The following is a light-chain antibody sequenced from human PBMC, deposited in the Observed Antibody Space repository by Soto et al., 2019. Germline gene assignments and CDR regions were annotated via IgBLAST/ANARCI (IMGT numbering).Light chain of an antibody. CDR1: QTISSW. Sequence: DIQMTQSPSTLSGSVGDRVTITCLASQTISSWLAGYQQKPGKAPKLQIYKASTLKSGAPSRCSGSGSGTEVTLTISCLQPDDFATYYCQHYNSYSEACGQGTKVELK. J-gene: IGKJ1*01. CDR3: QHYNSYSEA. V-gene: IGKV1-5*03. CDR2: KAS.